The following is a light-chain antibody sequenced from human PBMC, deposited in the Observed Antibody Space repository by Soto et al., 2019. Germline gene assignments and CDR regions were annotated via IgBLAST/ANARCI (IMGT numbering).Light chain of an antibody. CDR1: GSDVGSYKY. Sequence: QSALTQPASVSGSPGQSITISCTGTGSDVGSYKYVSWYQQHPGKAPNLIIFEVSNRPSGVPDRFSGSKSGTSASLAISGLRSEDEADYYCATWDDSLRGWVFGGGTKVTVL. CDR3: ATWDDSLRGWV. J-gene: IGLJ3*02. V-gene: IGLV2-14*01. CDR2: EVS.